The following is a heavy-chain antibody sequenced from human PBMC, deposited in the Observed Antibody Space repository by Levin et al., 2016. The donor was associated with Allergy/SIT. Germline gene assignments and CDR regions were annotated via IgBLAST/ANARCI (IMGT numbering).Heavy chain of an antibody. Sequence: LSCTVSGGSVSSGSYYWSWIRQPPGKGLEWIGYIYYSGSTNYNPSLKSRVTISVDTSKNQFSLKLSSVTAADTAVYYCARDRRLLFMDYYGMDVWGQGTTVTASS. CDR2: IYYSGST. CDR3: ARDRRLLFMDYYGMDV. V-gene: IGHV4-61*01. J-gene: IGHJ6*02. CDR1: GGSVSSGSYY. D-gene: IGHD2-21*01.